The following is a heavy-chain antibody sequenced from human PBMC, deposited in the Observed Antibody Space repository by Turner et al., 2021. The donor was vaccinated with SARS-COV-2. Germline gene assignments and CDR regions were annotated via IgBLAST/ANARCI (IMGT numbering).Heavy chain of an antibody. J-gene: IGHJ5*02. D-gene: IGHD2-21*02. CDR3: ARETVNNWVDP. CDR2: IYYRVST. V-gene: IGHV4-59*01. Sequence: QVQLQESGPRLVKPLETLSLTCTVSGGSMNSNFWSWIRQPPGKRLEWIGYIYYRVSTNYNPSLESRVTISVDTSKNQFSLKLTSVTAADTAIYYCARETVNNWVDPWGQGTLVTVSS. CDR1: GGSMNSNF.